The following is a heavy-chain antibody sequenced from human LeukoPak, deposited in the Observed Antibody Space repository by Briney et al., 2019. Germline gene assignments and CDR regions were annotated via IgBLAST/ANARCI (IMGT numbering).Heavy chain of an antibody. D-gene: IGHD6-13*01. V-gene: IGHV3-23*01. Sequence: PGGSLRLSCAASGFTFSSYAMSWVRQAPGKGLEWVSAISGSGGSTYYADPVKGRFTISRDNSKNTLYLQMNSLRAEDTAVYFCAKGATIAAAGMRSYYYYGMDVWGQGTTVTVSS. J-gene: IGHJ6*02. CDR2: ISGSGGST. CDR3: AKGATIAAAGMRSYYYYGMDV. CDR1: GFTFSSYA.